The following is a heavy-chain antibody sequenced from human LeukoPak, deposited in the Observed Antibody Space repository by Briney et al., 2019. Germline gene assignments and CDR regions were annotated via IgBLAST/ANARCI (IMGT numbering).Heavy chain of an antibody. D-gene: IGHD2-15*01. CDR2: IYYSGST. J-gene: IGHJ3*02. V-gene: IGHV4-30-4*01. CDR1: GGSISSGDYY. Sequence: PSETLSLTCTVSGGSISSGDYYWSWIRQPPGKGLEWIGYIYYSGSTYYNPSLKSRVTKSVDTSKNQFSLKLSSVTAADTAVYYCARSVMVVAPRAFDIWGQGTLVTVSS. CDR3: ARSVMVVAPRAFDI.